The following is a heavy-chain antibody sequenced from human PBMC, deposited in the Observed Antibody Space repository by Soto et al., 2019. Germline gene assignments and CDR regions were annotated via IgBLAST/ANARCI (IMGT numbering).Heavy chain of an antibody. CDR1: GFPFSSYA. J-gene: IGHJ3*02. V-gene: IGHV3-23*01. D-gene: IGHD1-26*01. CDR2: ISGSGGST. Sequence: PGGSLRLSCAASGFPFSSYAMSWVRQAPGKGLEWVSAISGSGGSTYYADSVKGRFTISRDNSKNTLYLQMKTLRAEDTAVYYCAKDHRRGSYFVRRDDIWGQGTMVTVSS. CDR3: AKDHRRGSYFVRRDDI.